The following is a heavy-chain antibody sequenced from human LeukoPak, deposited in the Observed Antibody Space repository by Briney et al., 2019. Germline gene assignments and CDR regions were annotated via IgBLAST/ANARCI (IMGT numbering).Heavy chain of an antibody. CDR3: ARDGGIIRFGGQDV. CDR1: GFTFSDDW. J-gene: IGHJ6*02. CDR2: MNRDGSEK. V-gene: IGHV3-7*01. Sequence: PGGSLRLSCAASGFTFSDDWLSWVRQAPGKGREWVANMNRDGSEKNYVDSMKGRITISRDNAKNSLYLQMNSLRVEDTAVYYCARDGGIIRFGGQDVWGQGTTVTVS. D-gene: IGHD3-16*01.